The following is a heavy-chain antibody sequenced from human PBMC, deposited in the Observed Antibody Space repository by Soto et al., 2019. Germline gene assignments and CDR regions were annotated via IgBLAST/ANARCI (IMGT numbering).Heavy chain of an antibody. CDR3: ARDSSGRQYYGMDV. CDR1: GFIYSDYS. V-gene: IGHV3-48*02. CDR2: ITTTSSTM. Sequence: GSLRLSCTPSGFIYSDYSMNWVRQAPGKGLEWISYITTTSSTMYYADSVKCRFTISRDNAKNSLYLQMNSLRDEDTAVYYCARDSSGRQYYGMDVWGQGTTVTVSS. D-gene: IGHD3-22*01. J-gene: IGHJ6*02.